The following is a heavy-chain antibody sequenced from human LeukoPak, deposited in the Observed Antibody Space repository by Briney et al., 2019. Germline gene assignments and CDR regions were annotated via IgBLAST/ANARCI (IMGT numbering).Heavy chain of an antibody. Sequence: SETLSLTCTVSGGSISSYYWSWIRQPAGKGLEWIGRIYTSGSTNYNPSFKSRVTMSVDTSKNQFSLKLSSVTAADTAVYYCASQDCSSTSCYYYYYMDVWGKGTTVTISS. V-gene: IGHV4-4*07. CDR3: ASQDCSSTSCYYYYYMDV. CDR1: GGSISSYY. D-gene: IGHD2-2*01. J-gene: IGHJ6*03. CDR2: IYTSGST.